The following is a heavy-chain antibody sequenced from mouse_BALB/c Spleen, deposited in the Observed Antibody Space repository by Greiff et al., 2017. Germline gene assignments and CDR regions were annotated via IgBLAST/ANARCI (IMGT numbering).Heavy chain of an antibody. Sequence: VQLKESGAELVKPGASVKLSCTASGFNIKDTYMHWVKQRPEQGLEWIGRIDPANGNTKYDPKFQGKATITADTSSNTAYLQLSSLTSEDTAVYYCARERAYAMDYWGQGTSVTVSS. CDR2: IDPANGNT. CDR3: ARERAYAMDY. V-gene: IGHV14-3*02. CDR1: GFNIKDTY. J-gene: IGHJ4*01.